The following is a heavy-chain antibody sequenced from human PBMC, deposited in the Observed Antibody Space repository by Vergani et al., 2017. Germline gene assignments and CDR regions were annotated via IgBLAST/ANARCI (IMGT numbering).Heavy chain of an antibody. CDR2: IYYSGST. CDR1: GGSISSYY. Sequence: QVQLQESGPGLVKPSETLSLTCTVSGGSISSYYWSWIRQPPGKGLEWIGYIYYSGSTNYNPSLKSRVTISVDTSKNQFSLKLSSVTAADTAVYYCARSNYYDSSGNGAFDIWGQGTMVTVSS. J-gene: IGHJ3*02. V-gene: IGHV4-59*01. D-gene: IGHD3-22*01. CDR3: ARSNYYDSSGNGAFDI.